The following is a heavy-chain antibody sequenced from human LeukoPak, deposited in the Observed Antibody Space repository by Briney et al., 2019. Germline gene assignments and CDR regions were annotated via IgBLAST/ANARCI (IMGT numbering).Heavy chain of an antibody. CDR1: GGSISSGGYS. CDR2: IYHSGST. CDR3: ASSITMVRGVNRVHHDY. Sequence: SQTPSLTCAVSGGSISSGGYSWSWIRQPPGKGLEWIGYIYHSGSTYYNPSLKSRVTISVDRSKNQFSLKLSSVTAADTAVYYCASSITMVRGVNRVHHDYWGQGTLVTVSS. V-gene: IGHV4-30-2*01. J-gene: IGHJ4*02. D-gene: IGHD3-10*01.